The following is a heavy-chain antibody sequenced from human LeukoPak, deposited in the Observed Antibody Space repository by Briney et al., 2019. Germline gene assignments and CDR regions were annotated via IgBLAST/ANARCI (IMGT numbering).Heavy chain of an antibody. V-gene: IGHV3-9*01. CDR1: GFTFDDYA. D-gene: IGHD2-2*03. CDR3: AREMDRTTDY. Sequence: GGSLRLSCAASGFTFDDYAMHWVRQAPGKGLEWVSGISWNSGSIGYADSVKGRFTISRDNAKNSLYLQMNSLRAEDTAVYYCAREMDRTTDYWGQGTLVTVSS. J-gene: IGHJ4*02. CDR2: ISWNSGSI.